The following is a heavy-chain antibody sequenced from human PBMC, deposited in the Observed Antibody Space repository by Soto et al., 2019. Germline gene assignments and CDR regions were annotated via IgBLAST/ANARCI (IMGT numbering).Heavy chain of an antibody. Sequence: SETLSLTCTVSGDSLSSRGHFWAWLRQLPGKRLEWIGSIYKSGNTYFNPSLRSRITISVDTSKNQFSLNLISVTAVDTAVYYCARQSNWNDRWEVSWGQGTLVTIS. CDR2: IYKSGNT. D-gene: IGHD1-1*01. V-gene: IGHV4-39*01. CDR1: GDSLSSRGHF. J-gene: IGHJ4*02. CDR3: ARQSNWNDRWEVS.